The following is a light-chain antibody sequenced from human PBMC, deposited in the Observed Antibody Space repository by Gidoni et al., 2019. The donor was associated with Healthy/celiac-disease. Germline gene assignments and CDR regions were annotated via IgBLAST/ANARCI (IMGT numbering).Light chain of an antibody. CDR3: MQGLHQYT. J-gene: IGKJ2*01. Sequence: IVLTQSPLSLPVTPGESASISCRSSQSLLHSNGYNYLDWYLQKPGQSPQLLIYLGSNRASGVPDRFSGSGSGTDFTLKISRVEAEDVGVYYCMQGLHQYTFXQXTKLEIK. CDR1: QSLLHSNGYNY. CDR2: LGS. V-gene: IGKV2-28*01.